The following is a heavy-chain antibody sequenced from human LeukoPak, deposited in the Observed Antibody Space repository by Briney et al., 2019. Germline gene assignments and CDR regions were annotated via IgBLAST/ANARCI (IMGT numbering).Heavy chain of an antibody. CDR3: ARVVKGGYSYGYLDH. V-gene: IGHV4-59*01. J-gene: IGHJ4*02. CDR1: GDSISSSY. Sequence: SETLSLTCTVPGDSISSSYWSWIRQPPGKGLEWIGYIFYSGSTNYNSSLKSRITISIDTSKNQFSLRLSSVTAADTAVYYCARVVKGGYSYGYLDHWGQGALVIVSS. D-gene: IGHD5-18*01. CDR2: IFYSGST.